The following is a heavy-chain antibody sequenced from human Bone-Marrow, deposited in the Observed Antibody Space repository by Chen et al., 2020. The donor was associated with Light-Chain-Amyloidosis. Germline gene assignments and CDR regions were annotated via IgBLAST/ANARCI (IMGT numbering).Heavy chain of an antibody. D-gene: IGHD3-10*01. J-gene: IGHJ6*02. CDR2: IFLSDRV. V-gene: IGHV4-31*03. Sequence: QVQLQESGPGLVKPSQTLSLTCTVSGDSISSDSYYWSWIRQHPGKGLEWIGYIFLSDRVYYNPSLQSRVTISRDTSKNQFSLNLSSVTAADTAVYYCAREAIPYGDRAVTAMDVWGQGTTVTVSS. CDR3: AREAIPYGDRAVTAMDV. CDR1: GDSISSDSYY.